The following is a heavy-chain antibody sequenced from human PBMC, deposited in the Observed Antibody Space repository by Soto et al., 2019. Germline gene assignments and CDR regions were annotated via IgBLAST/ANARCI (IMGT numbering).Heavy chain of an antibody. V-gene: IGHV4-39*01. D-gene: IGHD6-13*01. CDR1: GGSFSSRSLY. CDR2: FFSGNT. J-gene: IGHJ4*02. Sequence: SETLSLTCTVSGGSFSSRSLYWGCFRQPPGKGLEWIGTFFSGNTYSNPSLKSRVSISVDTSKRQFSLKLRSVAAADTAIYYCATTRGLAVGGSFDYWGQGALVTVSS. CDR3: ATTRGLAVGGSFDY.